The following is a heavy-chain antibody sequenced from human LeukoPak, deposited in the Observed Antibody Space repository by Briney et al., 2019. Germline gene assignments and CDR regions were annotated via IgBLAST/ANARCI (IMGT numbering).Heavy chain of an antibody. CDR1: GYTFTGYY. Sequence: GASVKVSCKASGYTFTGYYMHWVRQAPGQGLEWMGRINPNSGGTNYAQKFQGRVTMTRDTSISTAYMELSRLRSDDTAVYYCASSDSSGYYSFDYWGQGPLVTVSS. V-gene: IGHV1-2*06. CDR2: INPNSGGT. CDR3: ASSDSSGYYSFDY. J-gene: IGHJ4*02. D-gene: IGHD3-22*01.